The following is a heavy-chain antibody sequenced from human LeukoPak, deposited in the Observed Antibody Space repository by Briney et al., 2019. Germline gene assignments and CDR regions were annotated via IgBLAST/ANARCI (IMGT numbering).Heavy chain of an antibody. CDR1: GGSISSYY. D-gene: IGHD3-16*02. CDR2: IYYIGST. CDR3: ARGGDYDYVWGSYRSHFDY. Sequence: SETLSLTCTVSGGSISSYYWSWIRQPPGKGLEWIGYIYYIGSTNYNPSLKSRVTTSVDTSKNQFSLKLSSVTAADTAVYYCARGGDYDYVWGSYRSHFDYWGQGTLVTVSS. V-gene: IGHV4-59*01. J-gene: IGHJ4*02.